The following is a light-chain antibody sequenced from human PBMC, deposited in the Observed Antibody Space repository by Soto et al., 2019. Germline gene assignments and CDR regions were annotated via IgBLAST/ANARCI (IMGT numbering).Light chain of an antibody. CDR2: SAS. V-gene: IGKV3-11*01. CDR1: QSVGTY. Sequence: EIVWTQSPGTLSLSPGERATLSCRASQSVGTYLAWYQQKTGQAPRLLIYSASKRAAGIPPRFSGSGSDTDFTLNISSLEPEDFAVYYCQQRSDWPPRITFGQGTRLEIK. J-gene: IGKJ5*01. CDR3: QQRSDWPPRIT.